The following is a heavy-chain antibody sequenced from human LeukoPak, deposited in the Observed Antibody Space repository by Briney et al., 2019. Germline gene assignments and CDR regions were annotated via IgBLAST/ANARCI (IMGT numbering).Heavy chain of an antibody. Sequence: ASVKVSCKASGYTFTAYYMHWVRQAPGQGLEWMGWINPSTGGTKYAQNFQGRATMTRDTSISTAYMELSRLRSDDTAIYYCARDPDSSGLYDFWGQGTLVTVSS. CDR3: ARDPDSSGLYDF. J-gene: IGHJ4*02. V-gene: IGHV1-2*02. CDR2: INPSTGGT. CDR1: GYTFTAYY. D-gene: IGHD6-19*01.